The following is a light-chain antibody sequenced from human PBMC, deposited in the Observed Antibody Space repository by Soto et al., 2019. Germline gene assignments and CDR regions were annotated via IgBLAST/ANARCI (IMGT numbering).Light chain of an antibody. V-gene: IGLV1-44*01. J-gene: IGLJ1*01. CDR1: SSNVGSLS. CDR3: AAWDGSLNGLYV. CDR2: SNY. Sequence: QLVLTQAPSASGTPGQGVTISCSGSSSNVGSLSVDWYQHLPGTAPKLLIHSNYQRPSGVPDRFSGSKSGTSASLAINGLQSEDEADYYCAAWDGSLNGLYVFGTGTKLTVL.